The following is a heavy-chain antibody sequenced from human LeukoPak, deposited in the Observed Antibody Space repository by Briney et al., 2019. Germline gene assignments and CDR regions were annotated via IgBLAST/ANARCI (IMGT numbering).Heavy chain of an antibody. CDR1: GVSISSGSYY. V-gene: IGHV4-61*02. CDR3: AREQGDAFDI. Sequence: PSQTLSLTCTVSGVSISSGSYYWSWIRQPAGKGLEWIGRIYTSGSPNYNPSLKSRVPISVHPSKHPFSLQLSPVTAADTAVYYCAREQGDAFDIWGQGTMVTVSS. J-gene: IGHJ3*02. CDR2: IYTSGSP.